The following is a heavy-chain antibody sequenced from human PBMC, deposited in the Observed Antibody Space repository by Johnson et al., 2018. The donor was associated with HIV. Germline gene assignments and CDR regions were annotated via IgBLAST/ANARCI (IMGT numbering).Heavy chain of an antibody. CDR2: TRNKAHSYTT. J-gene: IGHJ3*02. CDR1: GFTFTDHY. Sequence: MQLVESGGGLVKPGGSLRLSCAASGFTFTDHYMDWVRQAPGQGLEWVGRTRNKAHSYTTGYSASVQVRFTISRDASKNSLYLQMNSLKSEDTAVYYCATGASSTWSLGALDIWGQGTMVTVSS. V-gene: IGHV3-72*01. D-gene: IGHD6-13*01. CDR3: ATGASSTWSLGALDI.